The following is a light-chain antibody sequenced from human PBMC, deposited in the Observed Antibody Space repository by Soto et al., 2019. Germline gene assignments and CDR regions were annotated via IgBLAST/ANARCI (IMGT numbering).Light chain of an antibody. CDR1: SSNIGAGYD. CDR3: QSYDSSRSVV. Sequence: QAVVTQPPSVSGAPGQRVTISCTGSSSNIGAGYDVHWYQQLPGTAPKLLIYGNSNRPSGVPDRFSGSKSGTSASLAITGLKAEDEADYYCQSYDSSRSVVFGGGTKLTVL. V-gene: IGLV1-40*01. CDR2: GNS. J-gene: IGLJ2*01.